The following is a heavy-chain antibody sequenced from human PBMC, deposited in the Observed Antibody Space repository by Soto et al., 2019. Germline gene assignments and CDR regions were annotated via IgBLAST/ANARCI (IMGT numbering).Heavy chain of an antibody. J-gene: IGHJ4*02. D-gene: IGHD3-9*01. V-gene: IGHV3-48*03. CDR2: ISSSGSTI. CDR1: GFTFSSYE. CDR3: ARDSGSVGYYKQYFDY. Sequence: EVQLVESGGGLVQPGGSLRLSCAASGFTFSSYEMNWVRQAPGKGLEWVSYISSSGSTIYYADSVKGRFTISRDNAKNSLYLQMNSLRAEDTAVYYCARDSGSVGYYKQYFDYWGQGTLVTVSS.